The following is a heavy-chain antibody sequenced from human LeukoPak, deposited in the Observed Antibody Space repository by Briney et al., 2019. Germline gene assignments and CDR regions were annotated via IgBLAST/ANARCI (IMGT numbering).Heavy chain of an antibody. D-gene: IGHD5-18*01. CDR3: ARRRGYSYGEHDY. V-gene: IGHV4-59*01. CDR2: IYYSGST. Sequence: SETLSLTCTVSGGSISNYYWSWIRQPPGKGLEWIGYIYYSGSTNYNPSLKSRVTISVDTSKNQFSLKLSSVTAADTAVYYCARRRGYSYGEHDYWGQGTLVTVSS. J-gene: IGHJ4*02. CDR1: GGSISNYY.